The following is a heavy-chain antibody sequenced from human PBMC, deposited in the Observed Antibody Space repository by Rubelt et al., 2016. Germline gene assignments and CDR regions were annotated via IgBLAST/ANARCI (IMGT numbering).Heavy chain of an antibody. V-gene: IGHV3-72*01. CDR2: IKHRAESYAT. CDR3: AQLAEGA. Sequence: GLEWVGRIKHRAESYATEYAASVKGRFIVSRDDSKNSLYLQMNSLKVEDSAIYYWAQLAEGAWGQGTRVIVSS. J-gene: IGHJ5*02. D-gene: IGHD1-1*01.